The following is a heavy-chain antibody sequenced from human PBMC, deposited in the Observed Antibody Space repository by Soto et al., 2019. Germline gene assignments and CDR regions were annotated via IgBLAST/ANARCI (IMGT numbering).Heavy chain of an antibody. Sequence: QVQLVESGGGVVQPGRSLRLSCAASGFTFSSYGMHWVRQAPGKGLEWVAVISYDGSNKYYADSVKGRFTISRDNSKNTLYLQMNSLRAEDTAVYYCARSVSGYSSGYDYWGQGTLVTVSS. CDR3: ARSVSGYSSGYDY. CDR1: GFTFSSYG. CDR2: ISYDGSNK. V-gene: IGHV3-30*03. D-gene: IGHD6-19*01. J-gene: IGHJ4*02.